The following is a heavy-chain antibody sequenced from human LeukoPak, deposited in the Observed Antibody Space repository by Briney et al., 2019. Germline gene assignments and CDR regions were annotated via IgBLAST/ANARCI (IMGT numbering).Heavy chain of an antibody. CDR1: GGSISSGDYY. CDR2: IYYSGST. V-gene: IGHV4-30-4*08. J-gene: IGHJ5*02. D-gene: IGHD3-3*01. CDR3: AKSASPEWGWFDP. Sequence: SQTLSLTCTVSGGSISSGDYYWSWIRQPPGKGLEWIGYIYYSGSTYYNPSLKSRATISVDTSKNQFSLKPSSVTAADTAVYYCAKSASPEWGWFDPWGQGTLVTVSS.